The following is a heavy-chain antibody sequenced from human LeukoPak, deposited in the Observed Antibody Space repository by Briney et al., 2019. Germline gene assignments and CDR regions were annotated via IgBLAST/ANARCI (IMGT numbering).Heavy chain of an antibody. V-gene: IGHV3-7*01. Sequence: PGGSLRLSCAASGFPFSTYWMTWVRQAPGKGLEWVANIKQDGSKTYYADSVKGRFTIARDNAKNSVSLQMNSLRDEDTAVYYCARDRGQQLVLRDWYFDLWGRGTLVTVSS. D-gene: IGHD6-13*01. J-gene: IGHJ2*01. CDR3: ARDRGQQLVLRDWYFDL. CDR1: GFPFSTYW. CDR2: IKQDGSKT.